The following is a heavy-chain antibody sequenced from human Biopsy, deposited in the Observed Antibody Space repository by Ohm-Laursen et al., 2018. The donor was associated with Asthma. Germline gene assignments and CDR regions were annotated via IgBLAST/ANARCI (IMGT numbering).Heavy chain of an antibody. CDR1: VFSFSNFA. CDR2: ISKDASTQ. V-gene: IGHV3-30*01. D-gene: IGHD1-1*01. CDR3: VRDGTDDAFDI. J-gene: IGHJ3*02. Sequence: SSLRLSCTATVFSFSNFAIHWVRQALGKGLEWVGVISKDASTQDYADSVKGRFTMARDNSKYTLDLQMNSLREEDTAVYYCVRDGTDDAFDIWGQGTVVSVSS.